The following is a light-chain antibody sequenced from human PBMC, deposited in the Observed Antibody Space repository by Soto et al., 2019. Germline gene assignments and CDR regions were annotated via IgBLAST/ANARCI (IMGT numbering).Light chain of an antibody. CDR1: QSVTTY. J-gene: IGKJ3*01. Sequence: EVVLTQSPATLSLSPGERATLSCTASQSVTTYLAWYQQKPGHAPRLLLYYASTRATGIPARFSGSGSGTDFTLTITSLEPEAVAVYYCQQRRNRHPGVTFGPGTKVDIK. CDR2: YAS. V-gene: IGKV3-11*01. CDR3: QQRRNRHPGVT.